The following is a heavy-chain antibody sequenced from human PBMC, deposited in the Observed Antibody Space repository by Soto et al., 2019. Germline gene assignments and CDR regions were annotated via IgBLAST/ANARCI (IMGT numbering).Heavy chain of an antibody. CDR2: ISYDATTK. CDR3: AKGVFGLAVAVADY. Sequence: GGSLRLSCAASGFTFSTHGMHWVRHAPGKGLEWVTIISYDATTKYYADSVKGRFTISRDNSKNTLYLQMDSLSAEDTAVYYCAKGVFGLAVAVADYWGQGTLVTVSS. V-gene: IGHV3-30*18. D-gene: IGHD6-19*01. CDR1: GFTFSTHG. J-gene: IGHJ4*02.